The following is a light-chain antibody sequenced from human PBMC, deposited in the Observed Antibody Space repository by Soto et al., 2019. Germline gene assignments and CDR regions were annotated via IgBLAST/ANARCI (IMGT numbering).Light chain of an antibody. CDR1: QSVRSSY. Sequence: EIVLTQSPGTLSLSPGERPTLSCRASQSVRSSYLAWYQQKPGQAPRLLIYGASTRATGIPDRFSGSGSGTDFTLTISRLEPADFAVYYCQQYGSSPFTFGQGTKLDIK. CDR3: QQYGSSPFT. CDR2: GAS. V-gene: IGKV3-20*01. J-gene: IGKJ2*01.